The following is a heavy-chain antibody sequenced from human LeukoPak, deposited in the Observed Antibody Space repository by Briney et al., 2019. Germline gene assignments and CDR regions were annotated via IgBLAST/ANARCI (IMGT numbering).Heavy chain of an antibody. V-gene: IGHV4-31*03. J-gene: IGHJ4*02. CDR3: ARDGLYSGYYYFDY. D-gene: IGHD5-12*01. CDR2: IYYSGST. Sequence: SETLSLTCTVSGGSISSGGYYWSWIRQHPGKGLEWIGYIYYSGSTYYNPSLKSRVTISVDTSKNQFSLKLSSVTAADTAVYYCARDGLYSGYYYFDYWGQGTLVTVSS. CDR1: GGSISSGGYY.